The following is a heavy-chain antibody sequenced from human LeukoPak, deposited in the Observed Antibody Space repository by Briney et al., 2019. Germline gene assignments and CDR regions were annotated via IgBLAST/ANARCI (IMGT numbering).Heavy chain of an antibody. D-gene: IGHD6-13*01. CDR1: GFTFSDYY. CDR2: ISSSGSTI. Sequence: PGGSLKLSCAASGFTFSDYYMSWIRQAPGKGLEWVSYISSSGSTIYYADSVKGRFTISRDNVKNSLYLQMNSLRAEDTAVYYCARDAYMAAAGTGFDYWGQGTLVTASS. J-gene: IGHJ4*02. CDR3: ARDAYMAAAGTGFDY. V-gene: IGHV3-11*01.